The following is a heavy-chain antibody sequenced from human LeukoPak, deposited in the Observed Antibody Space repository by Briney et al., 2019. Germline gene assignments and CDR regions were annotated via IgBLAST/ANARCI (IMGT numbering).Heavy chain of an antibody. CDR3: ARDMGIAAAGDY. CDR1: GYTFTGYY. Sequence: ASVKVSCKASGYTFTGYYMHWVRQAPGQGLEWMGWTNPNSGGTNYAQKFQGRVTMTRDTSISTAYMELSRLRSDDTAVYYCARDMGIAAAGDYWGQGTLVTVSS. CDR2: TNPNSGGT. J-gene: IGHJ4*02. D-gene: IGHD6-13*01. V-gene: IGHV1-2*02.